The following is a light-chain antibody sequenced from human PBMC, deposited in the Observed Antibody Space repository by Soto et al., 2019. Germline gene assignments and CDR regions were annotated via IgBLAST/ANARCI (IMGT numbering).Light chain of an antibody. V-gene: IGKV3-15*01. CDR3: QQYNNWPPIT. Sequence: EIVLTQSPVTLSLSPGERATLSCRARQSVSSNLAWYQQKPGQAPRLLIYGASTRATGIPARFSGSGSGTEFTLTISSLQSEDFAVYYCQQYNNWPPITFGQGTRLEIK. CDR2: GAS. CDR1: QSVSSN. J-gene: IGKJ5*01.